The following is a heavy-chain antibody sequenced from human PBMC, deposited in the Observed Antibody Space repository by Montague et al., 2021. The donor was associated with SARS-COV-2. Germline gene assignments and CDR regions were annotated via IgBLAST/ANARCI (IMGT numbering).Heavy chain of an antibody. CDR2: ISHTGST. CDR1: GGSFTGHD. Sequence: SETLSLTCAVDGGSFTGHDWTWIRQPPGKGLEWIGEISHTGSTNYNLSLKSRVTISVDTSKNQFSLKLISVTAADTAAFYCARVSPYDSSFDIWGQGTMVTVSS. D-gene: IGHD5-18*01. V-gene: IGHV4-34*01. CDR3: ARVSPYDSSFDI. J-gene: IGHJ3*02.